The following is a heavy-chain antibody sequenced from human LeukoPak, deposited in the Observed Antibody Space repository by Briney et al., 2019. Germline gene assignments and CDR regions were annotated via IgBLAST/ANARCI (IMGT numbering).Heavy chain of an antibody. CDR2: ISYDGSNK. CDR1: GFAFSRYA. V-gene: IGHV3-30-3*01. J-gene: IGHJ3*02. D-gene: IGHD2-15*01. Sequence: GGSLRLSCAASGFAFSRYAMNWVRQAPGKGLEWVAVISYDGSNKYYADSVKGRFTISRDNSKNTLHLQMNSLRAEDTAVYYCARNIGYCSGGGCYSDGFDIWGQGTMVTVSS. CDR3: ARNIGYCSGGGCYSDGFDI.